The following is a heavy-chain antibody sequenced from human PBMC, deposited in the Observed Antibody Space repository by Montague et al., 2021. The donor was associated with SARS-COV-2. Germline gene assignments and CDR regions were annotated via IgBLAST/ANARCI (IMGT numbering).Heavy chain of an antibody. D-gene: IGHD3-22*01. J-gene: IGHJ3*01. CDR2: IFYRGTT. Sequence: SETLSLTCSVSGASISTNYWSWIRQHPGKGPEWIGNIFYRGTTHYNPSLKSRVTLSVDASSNQVSLKLASVTAADTAVYYCASYDGAFDPWGQGTMVLVSS. CDR1: GASISTNY. V-gene: IGHV4-59*08. CDR3: ASYDGAFDP.